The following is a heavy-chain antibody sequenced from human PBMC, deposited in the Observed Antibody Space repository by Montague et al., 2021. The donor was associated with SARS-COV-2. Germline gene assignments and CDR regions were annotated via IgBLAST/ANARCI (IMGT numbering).Heavy chain of an antibody. CDR1: GRYFSDYH. J-gene: IGHJ4*02. Sequence: SQILSLTCAVYGRYFSDYHWTWIRQSPGGGLEWIGQIHYGGSTKYNPSLRSRVTISIDTSKNQFSLKLTSVAAADTAVYYCARGAPGYWGQGTLVTVSS. D-gene: IGHD1-1*01. CDR2: IHYGGST. V-gene: IGHV4-34*01. CDR3: ARGAPGY.